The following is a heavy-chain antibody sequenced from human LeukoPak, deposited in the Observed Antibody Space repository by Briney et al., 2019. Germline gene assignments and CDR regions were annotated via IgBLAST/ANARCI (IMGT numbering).Heavy chain of an antibody. CDR1: GFTFSNAW. CDR2: IKSKTDGGTT. V-gene: IGHV3-15*01. CDR3: TTDDDFWSGPSPHDAFDI. D-gene: IGHD3-3*01. Sequence: GGSLRLSYPASGFTFSNAWMSWVRQAPGKGLEWVGRIKSKTDGGTTDYAAPVKGRFTISRDDSKNTLYLQMNSLKAEDTAVYYCTTDDDFWSGPSPHDAFDIWGQGTMVTVSS. J-gene: IGHJ3*02.